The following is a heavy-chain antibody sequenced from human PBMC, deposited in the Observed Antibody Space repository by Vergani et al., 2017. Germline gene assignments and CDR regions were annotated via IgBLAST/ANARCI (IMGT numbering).Heavy chain of an antibody. J-gene: IGHJ3*02. V-gene: IGHV7-4-1*02. CDR2: INTNTGNP. CDR1: GYTFTSYA. CDR3: ARSTYYYDSSGYFVGNGDDAFDI. Sequence: QVQLVQSGAEVKKPGSSVKVSCKASGYTFTSYAMNWVRQAPGQGLEWMGWINTNTGNPKYAQVFTGRFVFSLDTSVSTAYLQISSLKAEDTAVYYCARSTYYYDSSGYFVGNGDDAFDIWGQGTMVTVSS. D-gene: IGHD3-22*01.